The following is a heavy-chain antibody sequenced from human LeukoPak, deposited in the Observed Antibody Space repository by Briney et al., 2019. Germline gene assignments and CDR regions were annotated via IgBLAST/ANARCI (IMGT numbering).Heavy chain of an antibody. CDR2: IKSKTDGGTT. J-gene: IGHJ4*02. D-gene: IGHD3-16*02. V-gene: IGHV3-15*01. CDR1: GFTFSNAW. Sequence: GGSLRLSCAASGFTFSNAWMSWVRQAPGKGLEWVGRIKSKTDGGTTDYAAPVKGRFTISRDDSKNTLYLQMNSLKTEDTAVYYCTTGGSSLAGDYVWGSYRDGGGDYFDYWGQGTLVTVSS. CDR3: TTGGSSLAGDYVWGSYRDGGGDYFDY.